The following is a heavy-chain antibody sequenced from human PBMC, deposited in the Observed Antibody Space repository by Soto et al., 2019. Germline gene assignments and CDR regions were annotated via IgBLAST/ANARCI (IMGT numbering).Heavy chain of an antibody. D-gene: IGHD6-19*01. CDR3: ARGSYDSSGWYWFDP. J-gene: IGHJ5*02. CDR2: IYYSGST. V-gene: IGHV4-30-4*01. Sequence: NPSETLSLTCTVSGGSISSGDYYWSWIRQPPGKGLEWIGYIYYSGSTYYNPSLKSRVTISVDTSKNQFSLKLSSVTAADTAVYYCARGSYDSSGWYWFDPWGQGTLVTVSS. CDR1: GGSISSGDYY.